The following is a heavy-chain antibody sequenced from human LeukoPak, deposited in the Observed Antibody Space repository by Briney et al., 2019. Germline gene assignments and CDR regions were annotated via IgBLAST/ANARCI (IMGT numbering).Heavy chain of an antibody. V-gene: IGHV4-34*01. CDR3: ARGRKKVRGVTTYYYYYYGMDV. Sequence: SETLSLTCAVYGGSFSGYYWSWIRQPPGKGLEWIGEINHSGSTNYSPSLKSRVTISVDTSKNQFSLKLSSVTAADTAVYYCARGRKKVRGVTTYYYYYYGMDVWGQGTTVTVSS. CDR2: INHSGST. CDR1: GGSFSGYY. D-gene: IGHD3-10*01. J-gene: IGHJ6*02.